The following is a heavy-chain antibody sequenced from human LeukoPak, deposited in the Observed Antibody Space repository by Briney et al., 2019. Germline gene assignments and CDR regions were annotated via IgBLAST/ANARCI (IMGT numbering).Heavy chain of an antibody. CDR3: ASQGGGGSSSWLNFDY. CDR1: GFTVSSNY. J-gene: IGHJ4*02. Sequence: GGSLRLSCAASGFTVSSNYMSWVRQAPGKGLEWVSVIYSGGSTYYADSVKGRFTISRDNSKNTLYLQMNSLRAGDTAGYYWASQGGGGSSSWLNFDYWGQGTLVTVSS. V-gene: IGHV3-53*01. D-gene: IGHD6-13*01. CDR2: IYSGGST.